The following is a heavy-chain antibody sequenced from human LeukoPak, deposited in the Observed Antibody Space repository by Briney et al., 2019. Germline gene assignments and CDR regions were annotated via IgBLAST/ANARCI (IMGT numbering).Heavy chain of an antibody. CDR3: ARDYPPRTEDSSGWYDFDY. CDR2: ISSSSSYI. J-gene: IGHJ4*02. V-gene: IGHV3-21*01. Sequence: GGSLRLSCAASGFTFSSYSMNWVRQAPGKGLEWVSSISSSSSYIYYADSVKGRFTISRDNAKNSLYLQMNSLRAEDTAVYYCARDYPPRTEDSSGWYDFDYWGQGTLVTVSS. CDR1: GFTFSSYS. D-gene: IGHD6-19*01.